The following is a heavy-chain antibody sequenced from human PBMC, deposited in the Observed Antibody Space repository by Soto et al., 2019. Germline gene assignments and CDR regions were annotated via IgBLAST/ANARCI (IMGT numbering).Heavy chain of an antibody. J-gene: IGHJ4*02. Sequence: SETLSLTCAVSGFSISSGYYWGWIRQPPGKGLEWIGSMYYSGTTYYNPSLKSRVAISVDTSKNQLSLKLRAVTAADTAVYYCARDWCRDGYTSGYFDYWGQGTLVTVSS. V-gene: IGHV4-38-2*02. CDR1: GFSISSGYY. CDR3: ARDWCRDGYTSGYFDY. D-gene: IGHD2-8*01. CDR2: MYYSGTT.